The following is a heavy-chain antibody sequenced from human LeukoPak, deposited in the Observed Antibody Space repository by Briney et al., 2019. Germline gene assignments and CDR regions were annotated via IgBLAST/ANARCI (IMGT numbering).Heavy chain of an antibody. D-gene: IGHD6-6*01. J-gene: IGHJ4*02. CDR1: GFSFSTYW. CDR2: INQDGSVT. CDR3: AGDISSSGGLEF. Sequence: GGSLRLSCSASGFSFSTYWMNWVRQAPGKGLEWVANINQDGSVTHYVDSVRGRFTISRDNAKNSLYLHMHSLRAEDTAVYYCAGDISSSGGLEFWGQGTLVTVSS. V-gene: IGHV3-7*03.